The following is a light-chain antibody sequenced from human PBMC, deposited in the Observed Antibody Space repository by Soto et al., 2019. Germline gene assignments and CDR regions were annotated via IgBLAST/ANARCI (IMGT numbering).Light chain of an antibody. CDR1: HLVKKNY. CDR2: AAS. CDR3: QQYGSSPT. V-gene: IGKV3-20*01. Sequence: EIVLTQSPGTLSLSPGEGTTLSCTASHLVKKNYLAWYQQKAGQAPRLLIYAASARATGIPDRFSGRGSGTDFTLTISRLEPEDFAVYYCQQYGSSPTFGQGTKVDIK. J-gene: IGKJ1*01.